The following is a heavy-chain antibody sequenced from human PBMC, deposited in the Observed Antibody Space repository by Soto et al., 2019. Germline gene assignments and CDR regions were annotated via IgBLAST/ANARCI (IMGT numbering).Heavy chain of an antibody. CDR1: GGSISSYY. CDR2: IYYSGST. D-gene: IGHD5-12*01. CDR3: ARDRGYSGYDSVNPDFDY. J-gene: IGHJ4*02. Sequence: SETLSLTCTVSGGSISSYYWSWIRQPPGKGLEWIGYIYYSGSTNYNPSLKSRVTITADKSTSTAYMELSSLRSEDTAVYYCARDRGYSGYDSVNPDFDYWGQGTLVTVSS. V-gene: IGHV4-59*01.